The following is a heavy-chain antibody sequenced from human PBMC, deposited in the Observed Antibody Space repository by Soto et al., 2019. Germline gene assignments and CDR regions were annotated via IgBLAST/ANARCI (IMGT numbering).Heavy chain of an antibody. CDR3: ASRLLTYYYDSSGSYY. D-gene: IGHD3-22*01. V-gene: IGHV3-23*01. CDR1: GFTFSSYA. J-gene: IGHJ4*02. CDR2: ISGSGGST. Sequence: GGSLRLSCAASGFTFSSYAMSWVRQAPGKGLEWVSAISGSGGSTYYADSVKGRFTISRDNSKNTLYLQMNSLRAEDTAVYYCASRLLTYYYDSSGSYYWGQGTLVTVSS.